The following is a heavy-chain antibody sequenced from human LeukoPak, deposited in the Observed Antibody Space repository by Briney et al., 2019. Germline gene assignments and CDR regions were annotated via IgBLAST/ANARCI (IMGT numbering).Heavy chain of an antibody. J-gene: IGHJ4*02. Sequence: SQTLSLTCTVSGGSISSGSYYWSWIQQPAGKGLEWIGRIYTSGSTNYNPSLKSRVTISVDTSKNQFSLKLSSVTAADTAVYYCARDPSYSGSLDYWGQGTLVTVSS. CDR1: GGSISSGSYY. CDR3: ARDPSYSGSLDY. D-gene: IGHD1-26*01. V-gene: IGHV4-61*02. CDR2: IYTSGST.